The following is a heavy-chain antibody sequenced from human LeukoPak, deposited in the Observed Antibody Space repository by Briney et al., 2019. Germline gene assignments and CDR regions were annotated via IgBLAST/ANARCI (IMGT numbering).Heavy chain of an antibody. J-gene: IGHJ4*02. CDR1: GFTVSSNY. CDR2: IYSGGST. V-gene: IGHV3-53*01. Sequence: GGSLRLSCAASGFTVSSNYMSWVRQAPGKGLEWVSVIYSGGSTYYADSVKGRFTISRDNSKNTLYLQMNSLRAEDTAVYYCAKDPPYYYGSGSYPGDYWGQGTLVTVSS. CDR3: AKDPPYYYGSGSYPGDY. D-gene: IGHD3-10*01.